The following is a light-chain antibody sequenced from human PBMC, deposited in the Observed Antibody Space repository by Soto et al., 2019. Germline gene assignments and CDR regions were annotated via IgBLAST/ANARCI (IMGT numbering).Light chain of an antibody. Sequence: QLVLTQSPSASASLGASVKLTCTLSSGHSSYAIAWHQQQPEKGPRYLMKLNSDGSHSKGDGIPDRFSGSSSGAERYLTISSLQSADEADYYCQTWGTGIRVFGGGTKVTVL. CDR2: LNSDGSH. CDR1: SGHSSYA. V-gene: IGLV4-69*01. CDR3: QTWGTGIRV. J-gene: IGLJ3*02.